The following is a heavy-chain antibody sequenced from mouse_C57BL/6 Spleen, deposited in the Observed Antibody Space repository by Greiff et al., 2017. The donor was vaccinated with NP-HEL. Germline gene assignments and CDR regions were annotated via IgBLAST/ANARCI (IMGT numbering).Heavy chain of an antibody. D-gene: IGHD2-1*01. CDR3: ARIYYGNYVRYFDV. CDR2: INPNNGGT. J-gene: IGHJ1*03. V-gene: IGHV1-18*01. CDR1: GYTFTDYN. Sequence: EVQLQQSGPELVKPGASVKIPCKASGYTFTDYNMDWVKQSHGKSLEWIGDINPNNGGTIYNQKFKGKATLTVDKSSNTAYLELRSLTSEDTAVYYCARIYYGNYVRYFDVWGTGTTVTVSS.